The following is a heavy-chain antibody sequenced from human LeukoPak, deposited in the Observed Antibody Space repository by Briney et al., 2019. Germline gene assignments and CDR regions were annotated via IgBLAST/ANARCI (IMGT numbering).Heavy chain of an antibody. Sequence: GASVKVSCTASGYTFTGYYMHWVRQAPGQGLEWMGRINPNSGGTNYAQKFQGRVTMTRDTSISTAYMELSRLRSDDTAVYYCARRYRSGGSCYRHFDYWGQGTLVTVSS. CDR2: INPNSGGT. V-gene: IGHV1-2*06. CDR1: GYTFTGYY. D-gene: IGHD2-15*01. J-gene: IGHJ4*02. CDR3: ARRYRSGGSCYRHFDY.